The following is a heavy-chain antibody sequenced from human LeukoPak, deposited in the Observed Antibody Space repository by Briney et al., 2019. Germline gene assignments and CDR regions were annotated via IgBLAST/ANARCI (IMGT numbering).Heavy chain of an antibody. Sequence: PSEILSLTCTVSGGSISSYYWSWIRQPPGKGLEWIGYIYYSGSTNYNPSLKSRVTISVDTSKNQFSLKLSSVTAADTAVYYCARRSAVGHFDYWGQGTLVTVSS. V-gene: IGHV4-59*08. D-gene: IGHD6-13*01. J-gene: IGHJ4*02. CDR1: GGSISSYY. CDR2: IYYSGST. CDR3: ARRSAVGHFDY.